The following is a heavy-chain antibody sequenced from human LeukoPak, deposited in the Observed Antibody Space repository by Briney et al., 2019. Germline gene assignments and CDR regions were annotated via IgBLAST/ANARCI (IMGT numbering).Heavy chain of an antibody. CDR2: IAYDGSKK. CDR3: ARHGGSWTSFDY. J-gene: IGHJ4*02. Sequence: GRSLRLSCAASGFSFSSYGMHWVRQAPGKGLEWVAVIAYDGSKKYHADSVKGRFTISRDNSKNTLYLQMNSLRAEDTAVYYCARHGGSWTSFDYWGQGTLVTVSS. CDR1: GFSFSSYG. D-gene: IGHD2-15*01. V-gene: IGHV3-30*03.